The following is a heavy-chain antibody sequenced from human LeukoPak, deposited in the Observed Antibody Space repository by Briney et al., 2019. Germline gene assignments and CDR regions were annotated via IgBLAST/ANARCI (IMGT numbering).Heavy chain of an antibody. D-gene: IGHD6-19*01. CDR1: GYSISSGCY. V-gene: IGHV4-38-2*01. CDR3: ARPRYSSGWNYFDY. Sequence: SETLSLTCAVSGYSISSGCYWGWIRQPPGKGLEWIGSIYHSGSTYYNPSLKSRVTISVDTPKNQFSLKLSSVTAADTAVYYCARPRYSSGWNYFDYWGQGTLVTVSS. CDR2: IYHSGST. J-gene: IGHJ4*02.